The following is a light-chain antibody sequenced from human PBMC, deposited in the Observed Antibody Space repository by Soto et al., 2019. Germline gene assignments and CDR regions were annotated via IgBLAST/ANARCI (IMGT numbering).Light chain of an antibody. J-gene: IGLJ1*01. CDR2: EVS. Sequence: QSALAQPASVSGSPGQSITISCTGTSSDVGAYDYVSWYQQHPDKAPKLMIYEVSNRPSGVSNRFSGSKSVNTATLTISGLQADDEADYYCSSYTSISTRVFGTGTKVTVL. CDR1: SSDVGAYDY. CDR3: SSYTSISTRV. V-gene: IGLV2-14*03.